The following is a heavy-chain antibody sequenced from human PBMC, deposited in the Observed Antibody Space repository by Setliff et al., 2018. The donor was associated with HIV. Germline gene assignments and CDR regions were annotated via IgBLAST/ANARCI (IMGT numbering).Heavy chain of an antibody. V-gene: IGHV4-31*03. CDR2: IHYSGRT. D-gene: IGHD2-15*01. Sequence: SETLSLTCTVSGDSISSGGFYCNWFSQYPEKGLEWIGWIHYSGRTNFNPSLRSRATISFDTSKNQFSLNLTSVTAADTAVYYCARAPFRGGSFGWFDPWGQGTLVTVSS. CDR1: GDSISSGGFY. J-gene: IGHJ5*02. CDR3: ARAPFRGGSFGWFDP.